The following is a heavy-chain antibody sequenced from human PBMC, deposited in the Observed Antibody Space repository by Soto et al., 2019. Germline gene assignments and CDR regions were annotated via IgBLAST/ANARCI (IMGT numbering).Heavy chain of an antibody. D-gene: IGHD4-17*01. CDR2: INPSGGST. CDR1: GYTFTSYY. Sequence: ASVKVSCKASGYTFTSYYMHWVRQAPGQGLEWMGIINPSGGSTSYAQKFQGRVTMTRDTSTSTVYMELSSLRSEDTAVYYCARGGKPNDYGDYDYLDYWGQGTLVTVSS. J-gene: IGHJ4*02. CDR3: ARGGKPNDYGDYDYLDY. V-gene: IGHV1-46*01.